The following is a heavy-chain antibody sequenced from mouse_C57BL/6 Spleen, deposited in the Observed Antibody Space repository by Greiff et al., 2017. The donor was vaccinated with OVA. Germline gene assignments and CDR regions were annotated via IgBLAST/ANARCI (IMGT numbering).Heavy chain of an antibody. CDR1: GYTFTSYW. CDR3: ARNYYGSSYWYFDV. D-gene: IGHD1-1*01. CDR2: IYPSDSET. Sequence: QLKQPGAELVRPGSSVKLSCKASGYTFTSYWMDWVKQRPGQGLEWIGNIYPSDSETHYNQKFKDKATLTVDKSSSTAYMQLSSLTSEDSAVYYCARNYYGSSYWYFDVWGTGTTVTVSS. J-gene: IGHJ1*03. V-gene: IGHV1-61*01.